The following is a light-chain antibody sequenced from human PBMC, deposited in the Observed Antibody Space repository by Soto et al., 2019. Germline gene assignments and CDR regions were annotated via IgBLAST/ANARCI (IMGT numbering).Light chain of an antibody. V-gene: IGKV3-11*01. CDR2: GAS. Sequence: EIVFTQSPATLSLSPGERATLSCRASQSISSYLAWYQQTPGQAPRLLIYGASKRATGIPARFSGSGSGTDFTLTISSLEPEDFAVYYCQQRSNWPPGNTFGGGTKVEI. CDR3: QQRSNWPPGNT. J-gene: IGKJ4*01. CDR1: QSISSY.